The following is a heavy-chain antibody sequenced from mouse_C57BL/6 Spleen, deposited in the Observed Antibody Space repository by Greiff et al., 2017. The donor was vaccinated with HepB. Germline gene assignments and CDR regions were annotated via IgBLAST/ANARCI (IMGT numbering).Heavy chain of an antibody. CDR1: GYTFTSYW. D-gene: IGHD1-1*01. Sequence: QVQLQQSGAELVKPGASVKLSCKASGYTFTSYWMHWVKQRPGQGLEWIGMIHPNSGSTNYNEKFKSKATLTVDKSSSTAYMQLSSLTSEDSAVYYCARDTTVVAKYFDVWGTGTTVTVSS. CDR3: ARDTTVVAKYFDV. J-gene: IGHJ1*03. V-gene: IGHV1-64*01. CDR2: IHPNSGST.